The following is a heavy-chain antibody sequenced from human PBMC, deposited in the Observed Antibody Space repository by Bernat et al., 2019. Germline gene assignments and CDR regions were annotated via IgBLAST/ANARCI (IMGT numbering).Heavy chain of an antibody. J-gene: IGHJ4*02. D-gene: IGHD3-9*01. V-gene: IGHV1-2*04. Sequence: QVQLVQSGAEVKKPGASLKDSCKASGYTFTCYYKHWVRRAPGQGLEWMGWCNPNSSGTNYARKFQGWVTKTRDTSISTAYMELIRLRSDDTAVYYCARELLGDYDILTGYYNGPSFDYWGQGTLVTVSS. CDR2: CNPNSSGT. CDR1: GYTFTCYY. CDR3: ARELLGDYDILTGYYNGPSFDY.